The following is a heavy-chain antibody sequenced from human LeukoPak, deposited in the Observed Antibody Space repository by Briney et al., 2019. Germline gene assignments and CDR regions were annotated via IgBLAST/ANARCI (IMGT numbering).Heavy chain of an antibody. Sequence: GGSLRVSCAASGFTFSSYGMHWVRQAPGKGLEWVAVISYDGSNKYYADSVKGRFTISRDNSKNTLYLQMNSLRAEDTALYYCAKEVRYGDYGLDYWGQGTLVTVSS. J-gene: IGHJ4*02. CDR1: GFTFSSYG. CDR3: AKEVRYGDYGLDY. CDR2: ISYDGSNK. V-gene: IGHV3-30*18. D-gene: IGHD4-17*01.